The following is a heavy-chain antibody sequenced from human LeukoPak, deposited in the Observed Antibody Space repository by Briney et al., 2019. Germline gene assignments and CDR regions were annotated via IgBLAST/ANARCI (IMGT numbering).Heavy chain of an antibody. CDR3: AKVGTTVTLHDAFDI. Sequence: GGSLRLSCAASKFTFSNYAMSWVRQNPGRGREWVSAISGSGGSTYYADSVMGRFTISRDNSKNTLYLQMNSLRAEDTAVYYCAKVGTTVTLHDAFDIWGQGTMVTVSS. CDR1: KFTFSNYA. D-gene: IGHD4-17*01. V-gene: IGHV3-23*01. CDR2: ISGSGGST. J-gene: IGHJ3*02.